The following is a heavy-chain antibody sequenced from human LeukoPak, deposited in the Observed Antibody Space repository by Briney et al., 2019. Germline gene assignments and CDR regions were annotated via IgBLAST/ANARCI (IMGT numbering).Heavy chain of an antibody. J-gene: IGHJ1*01. CDR1: GGTFSSYA. Sequence: SVKVSCKASGGTFSSYAISWVRQAPGQGLEWMGGIIPIFGTANYAQKFQGRVTITADKSTSTAYMELSSLRSEDTAVYYCASHCSSTSCYAPAEYFQHWGLGTLVTVSS. CDR3: ASHCSSTSCYAPAEYFQH. V-gene: IGHV1-69*06. D-gene: IGHD2-2*01. CDR2: IIPIFGTA.